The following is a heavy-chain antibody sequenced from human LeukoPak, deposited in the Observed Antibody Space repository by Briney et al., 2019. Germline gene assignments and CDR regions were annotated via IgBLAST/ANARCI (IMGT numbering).Heavy chain of an antibody. D-gene: IGHD4-17*01. J-gene: IGHJ4*02. CDR3: AREHMTRVTLDY. CDR1: GYTFTGYY. CDR2: INPNSGGT. Sequence: ASVKVSCKASGYTFTGYYMHWVRQAPGQGLEWMGWINPNSGGTNYAQKFQGRVTMTRDTSISTAYMELSRLRSDDTALYYCAREHMTRVTLDYWGQGTLVTVSS. V-gene: IGHV1-2*02.